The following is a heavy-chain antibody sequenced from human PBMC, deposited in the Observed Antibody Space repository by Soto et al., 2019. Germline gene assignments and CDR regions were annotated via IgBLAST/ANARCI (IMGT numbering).Heavy chain of an antibody. CDR1: GGSFSGYY. Sequence: QVQLQQWGAGLLKPSETLSLTCAVYGGSFSGYYWSWIRQPPGKGLEWIGEITHSGSTNYNSSLNSGITRSVDTSRSKPSRKLSAVTASVPAVYYCARDLMPTYRYHWYFDLWGRGTLVTVSS. V-gene: IGHV4-34*01. CDR3: ARDLMPTYRYHWYFDL. CDR2: ITHSGST. D-gene: IGHD2-8*01. J-gene: IGHJ2*01.